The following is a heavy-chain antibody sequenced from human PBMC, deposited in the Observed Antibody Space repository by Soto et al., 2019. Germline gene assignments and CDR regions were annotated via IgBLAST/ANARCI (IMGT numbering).Heavy chain of an antibody. J-gene: IGHJ4*02. Sequence: QVQLQESGPGLVKPSDTLSLTCAVSGYSISSSNWWGWIRQPPGKGLEWIGYIYYSGTTYYNPSLKXRXTXSLXTSKSQFSLKLTSVTAVDTAVYYCARREIQGPIDYWGQGTLVTVSS. D-gene: IGHD1-26*01. CDR1: GYSISSSNW. CDR3: ARREIQGPIDY. V-gene: IGHV4-28*01. CDR2: IYYSGTT.